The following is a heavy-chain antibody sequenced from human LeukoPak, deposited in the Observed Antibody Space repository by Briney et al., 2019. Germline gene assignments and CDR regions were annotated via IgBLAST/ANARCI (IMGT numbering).Heavy chain of an antibody. J-gene: IGHJ5*02. CDR3: ARGKYSSGWRSNWFDP. D-gene: IGHD6-19*01. CDR1: GYTFTSYD. Sequence: ASVKVSCKASGYTFTSYDSHWVRQATGQGLEWMGWTNPNSGNTGYAQKFQGRVTMTRNTSISTAYMELSSLRSEDTAVYYCARGKYSSGWRSNWFDPWGQGTLVTVSS. CDR2: TNPNSGNT. V-gene: IGHV1-8*01.